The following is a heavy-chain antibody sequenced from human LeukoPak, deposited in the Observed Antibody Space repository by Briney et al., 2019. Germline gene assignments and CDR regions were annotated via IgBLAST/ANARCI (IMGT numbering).Heavy chain of an antibody. D-gene: IGHD3-3*01. V-gene: IGHV4-59*01. Sequence: PSETLSLTCTVSGGSISSYYWTWIRQSPGKGLEWIGFFHHSGSTNYNPSFKSRVTISVDTSKNQFSLKLSSVTAADTAVYYCARSGYDFWSGYLGYFDYWGQGTLVTVSS. CDR3: ARSGYDFWSGYLGYFDY. CDR1: GGSISSYY. CDR2: FHHSGST. J-gene: IGHJ4*02.